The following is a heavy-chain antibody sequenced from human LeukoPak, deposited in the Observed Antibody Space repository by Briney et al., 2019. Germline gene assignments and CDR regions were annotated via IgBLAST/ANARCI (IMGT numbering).Heavy chain of an antibody. J-gene: IGHJ4*02. CDR1: GFTFSRYA. D-gene: IGHD5-18*01. CDR3: AKRGSGSSYEKYFDY. Sequence: GGSLRLSCAASGFTFSRYAMHWVRQAPGKGLEWVSSISGSGGSTYYADSVKGRFTISRDNSKNTLYLQMNSLRAEDTAVYYCAKRGSGSSYEKYFDYWGQGTLVTVSS. CDR2: ISGSGGST. V-gene: IGHV3-23*01.